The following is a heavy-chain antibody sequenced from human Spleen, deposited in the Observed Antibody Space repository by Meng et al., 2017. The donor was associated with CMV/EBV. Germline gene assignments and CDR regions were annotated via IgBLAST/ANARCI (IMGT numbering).Heavy chain of an antibody. J-gene: IGHJ6*02. D-gene: IGHD3-22*01. V-gene: IGHV3-30*04. CDR2: ISYDGSHK. CDR1: GFTFNTYA. CDR3: VRDQGGESMIAVLIERFGMDV. Sequence: GESLKISCAASGFTFNTYAMHWVRQAPGKGLEWVAVISYDGSHKYTADSVQGRLTISRDNSKNNLYLQMNSLTVEDTAVYYCVRDQGGESMIAVLIERFGMDVWGQGTTVTVSS.